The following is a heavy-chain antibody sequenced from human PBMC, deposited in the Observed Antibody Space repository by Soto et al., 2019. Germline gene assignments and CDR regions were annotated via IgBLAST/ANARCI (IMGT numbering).Heavy chain of an antibody. Sequence: GGSLRLSCAASGFTFSSYAMSWVRQAPGKGLEWVSAISGSGGSTYYADSVKGRFTISRDNSKNTLYLQMNSLRAEDTAVYYCAKDGDSSGYYPHDAFDIWGQGTMVTVS. CDR2: ISGSGGST. CDR3: AKDGDSSGYYPHDAFDI. D-gene: IGHD3-22*01. J-gene: IGHJ3*02. V-gene: IGHV3-23*01. CDR1: GFTFSSYA.